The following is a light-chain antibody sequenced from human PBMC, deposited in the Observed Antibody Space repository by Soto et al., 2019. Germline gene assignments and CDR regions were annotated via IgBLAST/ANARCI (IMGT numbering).Light chain of an antibody. J-gene: IGLJ3*02. Sequence: QSALTQPASVSGSPGQSITISCTGTSSDVGSYNLVSWYQQHPGKAPKLMIYEISKRPSVVFYRFSGSKSGNTAALTISGLQAEDEAEYYCCSWVSSKAWVFGGGTKLTVL. CDR1: SSDVGSYNL. CDR2: EIS. CDR3: CSWVSSKAWV. V-gene: IGLV2-23*02.